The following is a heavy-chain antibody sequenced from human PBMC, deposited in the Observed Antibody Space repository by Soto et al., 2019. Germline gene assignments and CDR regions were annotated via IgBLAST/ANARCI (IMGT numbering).Heavy chain of an antibody. Sequence: QVQLVHSGAEVKKPGASVKVSCKASGGTFSSYNISWVRQAPGQGLEWLGRIIPILGIANYAQKFQGRVTITADKPTSTAYMELSSLRSEDTVVYYCARVWRSAMFVGYWGQGTLVTVSS. CDR1: GGTFSSYN. CDR2: IIPILGIA. D-gene: IGHD3-10*02. J-gene: IGHJ4*02. CDR3: ARVWRSAMFVGY. V-gene: IGHV1-69*02.